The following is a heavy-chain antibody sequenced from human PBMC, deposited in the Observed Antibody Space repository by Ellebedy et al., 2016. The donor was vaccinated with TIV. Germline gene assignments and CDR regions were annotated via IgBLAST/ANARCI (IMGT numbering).Heavy chain of an antibody. V-gene: IGHV3-48*02. J-gene: IGHJ4*02. CDR1: GFTFSTYS. D-gene: IGHD3-10*01. CDR2: IGSRSGIF. Sequence: GESLKISCAASGFTFSTYSMNWVRQAPGKGLEWISYIGSRSGIFHYADSVKGRFTISRDNAKNSLYLQVNSLRDEDTAVYYWARGGGSGTYYSFDYWGRGTLVTVSS. CDR3: ARGGGSGTYYSFDY.